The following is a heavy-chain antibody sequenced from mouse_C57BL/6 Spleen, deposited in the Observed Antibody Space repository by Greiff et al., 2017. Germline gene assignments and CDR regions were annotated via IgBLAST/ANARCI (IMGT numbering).Heavy chain of an antibody. CDR1: GFTFSDYG. J-gene: IGHJ4*01. V-gene: IGHV5-17*01. Sequence: EVQGVESGGGLVKPGGSLKLSCAASGFTFSDYGMHWVRQAPEKGLEWVAYISSGSSTIYYADTVKGRFTISRDNAKNTLFLQMTSLRSEDTAMYYCARTHYYGSLYAMDYWGQGTSVTVSS. CDR2: ISSGSSTI. CDR3: ARTHYYGSLYAMDY. D-gene: IGHD1-1*01.